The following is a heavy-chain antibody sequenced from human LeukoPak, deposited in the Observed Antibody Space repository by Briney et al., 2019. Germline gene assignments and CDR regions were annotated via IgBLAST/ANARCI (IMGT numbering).Heavy chain of an antibody. Sequence: SGTLSLTCAVSGGSISSSNWWSWVRQPPGKGLEWIGEIYHSGSTNYNPSLKGRVTISVDTSKNQFFLNLTSVTAADTAVYYCARASYSSSWYPYYYGMDVWGQGTTVTVSS. CDR1: GGSISSSNW. CDR3: ARASYSSSWYPYYYGMDV. J-gene: IGHJ6*02. D-gene: IGHD6-13*01. V-gene: IGHV4-4*02. CDR2: IYHSGST.